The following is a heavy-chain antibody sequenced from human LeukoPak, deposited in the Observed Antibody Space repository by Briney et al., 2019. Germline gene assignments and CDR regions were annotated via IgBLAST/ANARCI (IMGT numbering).Heavy chain of an antibody. CDR3: ARRVFSGWGYYFDY. CDR2: INPKSGGT. Sequence: ASVKVSCKASGYSFTGHYMHWVRQAPGQGLEWMGWINPKSGGTNYAQKFQSRVTMTRDTSISTAYMELSSLRSDDTAIYYCARRVFSGWGYYFDYWGQGTLVTVSS. J-gene: IGHJ4*02. V-gene: IGHV1-2*02. CDR1: GYSFTGHY. D-gene: IGHD6-19*01.